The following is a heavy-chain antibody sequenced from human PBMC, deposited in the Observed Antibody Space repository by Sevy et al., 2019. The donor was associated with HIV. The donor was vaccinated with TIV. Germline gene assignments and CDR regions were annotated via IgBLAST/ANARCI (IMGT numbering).Heavy chain of an antibody. CDR1: GFIFRSYD. D-gene: IGHD7-27*01. J-gene: IGHJ4*02. CDR3: ARWGTGIDY. Sequence: GGSLRLSCVASGFIFRSYDIHWVRQAPGKGLQWVVFISSDGSNKYYAESVKGRFTISRDNSKNTLYLEMKSLRPEDTAVYYCARWGTGIDYWGQRTLVTVSS. CDR2: ISSDGSNK. V-gene: IGHV3-30-3*01.